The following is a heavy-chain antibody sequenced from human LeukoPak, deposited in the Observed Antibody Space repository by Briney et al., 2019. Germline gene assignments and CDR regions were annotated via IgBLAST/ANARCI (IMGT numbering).Heavy chain of an antibody. J-gene: IGHJ6*04. CDR2: ISSSGSTI. V-gene: IGHV3-48*03. D-gene: IGHD3-10*02. CDR1: GSTFSSYE. CDR3: AELGITMIGGV. Sequence: GGSLRLSGAASGSTFSSYEMNWVRQAPGKGLGWVSYISSSGSTIYYADSVKGRFTISRDNAKNSLYLQMNSLRAEDTAVYYCAELGITMIGGVWGKGTTVTISS.